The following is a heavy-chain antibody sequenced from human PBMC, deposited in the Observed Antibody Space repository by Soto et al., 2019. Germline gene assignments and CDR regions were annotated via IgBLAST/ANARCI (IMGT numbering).Heavy chain of an antibody. CDR1: GGTFSSYA. Sequence: SVKVSCKASGGTFSSYAISWVRQAPGQGLEWMGGIIPIFGTANYAQKFQGRVTITADKSTSTAYMELSSLRSEDTAVYYCARGREVWWNAGPLGLHDLDVWGQGTTVTVSS. J-gene: IGHJ6*02. D-gene: IGHD3-16*01. V-gene: IGHV1-69*06. CDR2: IIPIFGTA. CDR3: ARGREVWWNAGPLGLHDLDV.